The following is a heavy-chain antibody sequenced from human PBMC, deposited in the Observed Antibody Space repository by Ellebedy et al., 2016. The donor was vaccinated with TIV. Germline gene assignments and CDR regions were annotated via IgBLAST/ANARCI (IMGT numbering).Heavy chain of an antibody. CDR3: ARGLGRHPFDY. CDR1: GFTFSDYY. CDR2: ISSSSSYT. J-gene: IGHJ4*02. V-gene: IGHV3-11*06. D-gene: IGHD4-17*01. Sequence: GESLKISCAASGFTFSDYYMSWIRQAPGKGLEWVSYISSSSSYTNYADSVKGRFTISRDNAKNSLYLQMNSLRAEDTAVYYCARGLGRHPFDYWGQGTLVTVSS.